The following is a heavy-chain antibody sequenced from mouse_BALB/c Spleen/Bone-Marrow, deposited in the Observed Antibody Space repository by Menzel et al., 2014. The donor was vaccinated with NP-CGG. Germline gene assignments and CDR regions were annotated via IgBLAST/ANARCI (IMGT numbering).Heavy chain of an antibody. D-gene: IGHD1-3*01. Sequence: EVQLVESGGGLVQPGGTLRLSCATSGLTFTDYYMSWVRQPPGKALEWLGFIRNKANGYTTEYSASVKGRFTISRDNSQSILYLQMSTLRAEDSATYYCAGLRCYGSSAWFAYWGQGTLVTVSA. CDR2: IRNKANGYTT. V-gene: IGHV7-3*02. CDR3: AGLRCYGSSAWFAY. J-gene: IGHJ3*01. CDR1: GLTFTDYY.